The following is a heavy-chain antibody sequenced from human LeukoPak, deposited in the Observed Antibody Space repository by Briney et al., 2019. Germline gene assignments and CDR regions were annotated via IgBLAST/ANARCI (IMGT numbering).Heavy chain of an antibody. Sequence: SETLSLACAVYGGSFSGYYWSWIRQPPGKGLEWIGEINHSGSTNYNPSLKSRVTISVDTSKNQFSLKLSSVTAADTAVYYCARGRASSSHIDYWGQGTWSPSPQ. CDR3: ARGRASSSHIDY. D-gene: IGHD6-13*01. V-gene: IGHV4-34*01. CDR1: GGSFSGYY. CDR2: INHSGST. J-gene: IGHJ4*02.